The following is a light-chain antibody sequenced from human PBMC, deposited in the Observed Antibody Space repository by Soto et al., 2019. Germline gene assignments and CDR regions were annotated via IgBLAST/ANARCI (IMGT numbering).Light chain of an antibody. CDR1: QSLVYSNGVAY. Sequence: DVVMTQSPLSLSVTLGQPASLSCRSSQSLVYSNGVAYLSWFQQRPGQSPRRLIHKVSKRDSGVPVRFSGSASGTDFTLIISRVEAEDVGVYYCMQVTHWPYTFGQGTKLEIK. CDR3: MQVTHWPYT. V-gene: IGKV2-30*01. J-gene: IGKJ2*01. CDR2: KVS.